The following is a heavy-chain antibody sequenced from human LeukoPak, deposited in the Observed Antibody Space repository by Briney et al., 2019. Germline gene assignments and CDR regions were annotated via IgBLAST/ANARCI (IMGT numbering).Heavy chain of an antibody. J-gene: IGHJ3*02. V-gene: IGHV1-69*05. Sequence: ASVKVSCKASGGTFRSYAISWVRQAPGQGLEWMGRIIPIFCTANYAQKFQGRVTITTDESTSTAYMELSSLRSEDTAVYYCAREIPGPYMIVAVGDAFDIWGQGTMVTVSS. CDR2: IIPIFCTA. CDR1: GGTFRSYA. CDR3: AREIPGPYMIVAVGDAFDI. D-gene: IGHD3-22*01.